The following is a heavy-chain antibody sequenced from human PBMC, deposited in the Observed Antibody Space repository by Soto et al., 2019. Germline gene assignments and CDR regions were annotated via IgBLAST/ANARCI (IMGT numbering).Heavy chain of an antibody. CDR3: ANLSVHLSHWLDF. CDR2: LYPADSDT. CDR1: GYSFTNSW. D-gene: IGHD1-1*01. Sequence: PGESLKISCKGSGYSFTNSWIGWVRQMPGKGLEWMGILYPADSDTRYSPSFQGQVTISADKSTNTAYLQWSSLKASDTAMYYCANLSVHLSHWLDFWGQGTLVTVSS. V-gene: IGHV5-51*01. J-gene: IGHJ5*01.